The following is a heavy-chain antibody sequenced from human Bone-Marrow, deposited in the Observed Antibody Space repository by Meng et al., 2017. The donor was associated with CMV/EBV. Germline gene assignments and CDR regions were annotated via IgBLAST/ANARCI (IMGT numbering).Heavy chain of an antibody. CDR1: GFTFSSYD. CDR2: ISSSGSTI. Sequence: GESLKISCAASGFTFSSYDMHWARQAPGQGLERVSYISSSGSTIYYADSVKGRFTISRDNAKNSLYLQMNSLRAEDTAVYYCARRNVGGSRLFDPWGQGTRVTVSS. CDR3: ARRNVGGSRLFDP. J-gene: IGHJ5*02. D-gene: IGHD3-16*02. V-gene: IGHV3-48*04.